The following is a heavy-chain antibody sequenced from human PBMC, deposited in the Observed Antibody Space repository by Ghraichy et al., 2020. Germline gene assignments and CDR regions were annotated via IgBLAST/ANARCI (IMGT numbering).Heavy chain of an antibody. CDR1: GYTLTDYY. J-gene: IGHJ4*02. V-gene: IGHV1-2*02. D-gene: IGHD4-11*01. CDR3: ARYRPHYNYFDY. Sequence: ASVKVSCKANGYTLTDYYIHWERQDPGQGLEWMGWMNSNDGDTNYAQKFQGRVTMTRDTSISTAYLEMSRLTSDDTAVFYCARYRPHYNYFDYWGQGTLVTVSS. CDR2: MNSNDGDT.